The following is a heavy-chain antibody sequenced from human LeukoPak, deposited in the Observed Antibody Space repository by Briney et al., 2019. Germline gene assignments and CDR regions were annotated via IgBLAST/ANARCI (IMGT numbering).Heavy chain of an antibody. CDR1: GFTFDDYG. V-gene: IGHV3-20*01. CDR2: INWNGDSA. D-gene: IGHD1-26*01. CDR3: ARDQIAETGEWEVLHNWFDP. J-gene: IGHJ5*02. Sequence: GGSLRLSCAASGFTFDDYGMSWVRQVPGKGLEWVSGINWNGDSAGYADSVKGRFTISRDNAKSSLYLQMDNLRAEDTAFYHCARDQIAETGEWEVLHNWFDPWGQGTLVTVSS.